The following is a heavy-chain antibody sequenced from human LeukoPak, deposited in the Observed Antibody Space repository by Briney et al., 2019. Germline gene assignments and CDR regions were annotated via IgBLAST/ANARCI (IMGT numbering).Heavy chain of an antibody. V-gene: IGHV3-30*18. CDR2: ISYDGSNK. CDR1: GFTFSSYG. CDR3: AKGTGRATVTLEAYYFDY. Sequence: PGGSLRLSCAASGFTFSSYGMHWVRQAPGKGLEWVAVISYDGSNKYYADSVKGRFTISRDNSKNTLYLQMNSLRAEDTAVYYCAKGTGRATVTLEAYYFDYWGQGTLVTVSS. J-gene: IGHJ4*02. D-gene: IGHD4-17*01.